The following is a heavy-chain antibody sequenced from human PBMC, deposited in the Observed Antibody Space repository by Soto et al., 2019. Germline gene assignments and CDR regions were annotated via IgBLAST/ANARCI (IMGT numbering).Heavy chain of an antibody. CDR1: GGSISSSSYY. V-gene: IGHV4-39*02. CDR3: ATWTLERLPTPGPFDS. J-gene: IGHJ4*02. D-gene: IGHD2-21*01. CDR2: FYYSGST. Sequence: SETPSLTCTVSGGSISSSSYYWGWIRQPPGKGLEWIGSFYYSGSTYYNPSLRSRVTLSVDTSKNHFSLKLTSVTAADTAMYYCATWTLERLPTPGPFDSWGQGTLVTFSS.